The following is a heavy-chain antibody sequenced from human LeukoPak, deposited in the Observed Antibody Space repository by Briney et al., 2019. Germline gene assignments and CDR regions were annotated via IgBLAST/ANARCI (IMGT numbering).Heavy chain of an antibody. J-gene: IGHJ4*02. CDR1: GFTFSNHY. CDR2: ISGSGGHI. CDR3: ARGAAFEY. Sequence: GGSLRLSCAASGFTFSNHYMTWVRQPPGKGLEWVSVISGSGGHIDYADSVKGRFTISREISKNTLYLQMNSPRAEDTAVYYCARGAAFEYWGQGTVVTVSS. V-gene: IGHV3-23*01.